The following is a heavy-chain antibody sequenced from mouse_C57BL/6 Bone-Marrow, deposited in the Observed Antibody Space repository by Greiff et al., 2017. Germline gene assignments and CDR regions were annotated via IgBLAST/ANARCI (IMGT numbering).Heavy chain of an antibody. CDR2: ISPRSGNT. D-gene: IGHD1-1*01. CDR1: GYTFTSYG. Sequence: VQLQQSGAELARPGASVKLSCKASGYTFTSYGISWVKQRTGQGLEWIGEISPRSGNTYYNEKFKGKATLTADKSSSTAYMELRSLTSEDSAVYFCAGITTVVEDYWGQGTTLTVSA. CDR3: AGITTVVEDY. J-gene: IGHJ2*01. V-gene: IGHV1-81*01.